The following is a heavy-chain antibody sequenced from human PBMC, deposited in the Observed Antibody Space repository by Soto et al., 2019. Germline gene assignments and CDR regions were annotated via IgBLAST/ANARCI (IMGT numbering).Heavy chain of an antibody. V-gene: IGHV5-51*01. CDR2: IYPGDSDT. D-gene: IGHD3-10*01. Sequence: GESLKISCKGSGYSFTSYWIGWVRQMPGKGLEWMGIIYPGDSDTRYSPSFQGQVTISADKSISTAYLQWSSLKASDTAMYYCARHYYYGSGRGNWFDPWGQGTLVTVSS. CDR1: GYSFTSYW. CDR3: ARHYYYGSGRGNWFDP. J-gene: IGHJ5*02.